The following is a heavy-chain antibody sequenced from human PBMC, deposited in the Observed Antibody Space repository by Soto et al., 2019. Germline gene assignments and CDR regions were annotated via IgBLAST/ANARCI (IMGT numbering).Heavy chain of an antibody. V-gene: IGHV3-48*03. CDR2: ISSSGSSV. CDR1: RFTFSTYE. Sequence: GGSLRLSCAASRFTFSTYEMHWVRQAPGKGLEWVSCISSSGSSVYYADSVKGRFTISRDNIRNSLYLQMNSLRDEDTALYYCVRYCSSTLCNGVATRTFDYWGQGALVTVSS. J-gene: IGHJ4*02. CDR3: VRYCSSTLCNGVATRTFDY. D-gene: IGHD5-12*01.